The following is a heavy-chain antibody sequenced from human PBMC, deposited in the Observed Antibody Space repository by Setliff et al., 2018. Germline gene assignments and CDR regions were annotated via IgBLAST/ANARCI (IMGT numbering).Heavy chain of an antibody. Sequence: TLSLTCNVSGASIRNFYWTWIRQPPGKGLEWIGYVHFTGSTNYNPSLKSRVTISVDTSKNQFSLKLSSVAAADTAVYYCARSSQSGWPVSGYWGQGTLVTVSS. J-gene: IGHJ4*02. V-gene: IGHV4-59*12. CDR1: GASIRNFY. CDR3: ARSSQSGWPVSGY. CDR2: VHFTGST. D-gene: IGHD6-19*01.